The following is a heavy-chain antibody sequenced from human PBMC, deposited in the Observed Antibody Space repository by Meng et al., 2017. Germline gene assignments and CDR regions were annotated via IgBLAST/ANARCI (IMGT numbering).Heavy chain of an antibody. J-gene: IGHJ4*01. V-gene: IGHV4-61*01. CDR1: GGSVSSGSYY. Sequence: GSLRLSCTVSGGSVSSGSYYWSWIRQPPGKGLEWIGYIYYSGSTNYNPSLKSRVTISVDTSKNQFSLKLSSVTAADTAVYYCARDKFGPPYYFDYWGHGNLVNGAS. CDR3: ARDKFGPPYYFDY. CDR2: IYYSGST. D-gene: IGHD3-10*01.